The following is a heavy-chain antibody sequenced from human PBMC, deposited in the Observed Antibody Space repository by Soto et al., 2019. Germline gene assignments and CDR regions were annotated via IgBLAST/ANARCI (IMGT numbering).Heavy chain of an antibody. D-gene: IGHD3-10*01. J-gene: IGHJ6*02. Sequence: QPGGSLRLSCAASGFIFNNYGMHWVRQAPGKGLEWVALISYDGDNKYYADSLKGRFTISRDNSKNTLYLQMNSLRAEDTAVYYCAKDIALVRGVIIDLDVWRQGTTVTVSS. V-gene: IGHV3-30*18. CDR2: ISYDGDNK. CDR1: GFIFNNYG. CDR3: AKDIALVRGVIIDLDV.